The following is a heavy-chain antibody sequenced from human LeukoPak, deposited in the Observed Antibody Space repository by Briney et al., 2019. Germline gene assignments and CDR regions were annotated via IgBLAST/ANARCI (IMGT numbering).Heavy chain of an antibody. V-gene: IGHV3-23*01. J-gene: IGHJ3*02. CDR3: ARTAAVSDAFDI. D-gene: IGHD4-17*01. CDR1: GFTFSSYG. CDR2: ISGSGGST. Sequence: PGGSLRLSCAASGFTFSSYGMSWVRQAPGKGLEWVSAISGSGGSTYYADSVKGRFTISRDNSKNTLYLQMNSLRAEDTAVYYCARTAAVSDAFDIWGQGTMVTVSS.